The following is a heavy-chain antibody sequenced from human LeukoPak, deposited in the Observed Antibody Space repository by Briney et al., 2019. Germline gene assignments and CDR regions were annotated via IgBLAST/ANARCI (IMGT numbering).Heavy chain of an antibody. CDR1: GYTFTSYG. D-gene: IGHD1-14*01. CDR3: ARDPTGDYLDF. V-gene: IGHV1-18*01. Sequence: EASVKVSCKASGYTFTSYGISWVRQAPGQGLEWMGWISAYNGNTNYAQKFQGRVTMTRDTSISTAYMELSRLRSDDTADYYCARDPTGDYLDFWGQGTLVTVSS. CDR2: ISAYNGNT. J-gene: IGHJ4*02.